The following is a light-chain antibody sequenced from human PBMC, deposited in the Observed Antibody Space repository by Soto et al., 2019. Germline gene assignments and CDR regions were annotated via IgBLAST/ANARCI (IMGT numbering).Light chain of an antibody. CDR2: DVS. J-gene: IGLJ2*01. V-gene: IGLV2-14*01. CDR1: SSDVGGYNY. CDR3: SSYTSSSTLVV. Sequence: QSALTQPASVSGSPGQSITISGTGTSSDVGGYNYVSWYQQHPGKAPKLMIYDVSNRPSGVSNRFSGSKSGNTASLTISGLRAEDEADYYCSSYTSSSTLVVFGGGTKLTVL.